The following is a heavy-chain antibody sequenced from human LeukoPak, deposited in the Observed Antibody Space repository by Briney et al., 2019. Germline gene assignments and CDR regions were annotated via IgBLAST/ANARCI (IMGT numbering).Heavy chain of an antibody. CDR2: IYHSGST. CDR1: GGSISSGGYS. D-gene: IGHD4-23*01. V-gene: IGHV4-30-2*01. J-gene: IGHJ4*02. CDR3: ARTYGGKRYFDY. Sequence: PSETLSLTCAVSGGSISSGGYSWSWIRQPPGKGLEWIGYIYHSGSTYNNRSLKRRLTISVDTSKNQFSLKLSSVTAADTAVYYCARTYGGKRYFDYWGQGTLVTVSS.